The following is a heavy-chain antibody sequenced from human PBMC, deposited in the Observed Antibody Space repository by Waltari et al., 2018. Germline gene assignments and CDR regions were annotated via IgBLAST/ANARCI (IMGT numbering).Heavy chain of an antibody. CDR2: IYYSGST. J-gene: IGHJ3*02. Sequence: QTLSLTCTVSGGSISSGDYYWSWIRQPPGKGLEWIGYIYYSGSTYYNPSLKSRVTISVDTSKNQFSLKLSSVTAADTAVYYCARVAYDSSGDDAFDIWGQGTMVTVSS. CDR1: GGSISSGDYY. V-gene: IGHV4-30-4*08. D-gene: IGHD3-22*01. CDR3: ARVAYDSSGDDAFDI.